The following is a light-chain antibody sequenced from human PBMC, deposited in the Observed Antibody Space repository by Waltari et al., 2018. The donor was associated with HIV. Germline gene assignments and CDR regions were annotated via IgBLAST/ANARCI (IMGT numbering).Light chain of an antibody. Sequence: DIQMTQSPSSLSTSVGDRVTITCRASQTINIYLNWYQQKPGKAPNLLIYGASNLQTGVPSRFSARRSGTDFTLTINSLQPEDVATYYCQQTYSSPLTFGGGTKVEIK. CDR3: QQTYSSPLT. V-gene: IGKV1-39*01. CDR2: GAS. CDR1: QTINIY. J-gene: IGKJ4*01.